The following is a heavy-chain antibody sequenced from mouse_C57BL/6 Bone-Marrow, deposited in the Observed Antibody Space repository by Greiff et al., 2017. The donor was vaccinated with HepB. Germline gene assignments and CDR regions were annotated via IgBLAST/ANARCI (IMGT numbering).Heavy chain of an antibody. CDR3: ARSDWRITTVY. J-gene: IGHJ2*01. D-gene: IGHD1-1*01. CDR2: IHPNSGST. Sequence: LQQPGAALVKPGASVKLSCKASGYTFTSYWMHWVKQRPGQGLEWIGMIHPNSGSTNYNEKFKSKATLTVDKSSSTAYMQLSSLTSEDSAVYYCARSDWRITTVYWGQGTTLTVSS. CDR1: GYTFTSYW. V-gene: IGHV1-64*01.